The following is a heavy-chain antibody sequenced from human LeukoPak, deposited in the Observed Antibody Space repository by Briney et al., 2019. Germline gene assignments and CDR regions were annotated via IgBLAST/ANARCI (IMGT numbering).Heavy chain of an antibody. V-gene: IGHV1-46*01. CDR1: GYTFTSYY. CDR3: ARGGYYDTQVAFDV. J-gene: IGHJ3*01. CDR2: VNPSGGST. Sequence: ASVKVSCKASGYTFTSYYMHWVRQAPGQGLEWMGIVNPSGGSTSYAENFQGRVTVTRDTSTSTVYMELSSLRSEDTALYYCARGGYYDTQVAFDVWGQGTMVTVSS. D-gene: IGHD3-22*01.